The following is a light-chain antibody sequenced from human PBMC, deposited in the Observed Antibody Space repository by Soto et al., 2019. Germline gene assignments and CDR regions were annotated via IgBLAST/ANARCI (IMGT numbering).Light chain of an antibody. V-gene: IGKV3-20*01. J-gene: IGKJ1*01. CDR1: LSVRSSY. CDR3: QQYDTSPRT. Sequence: EIVLTQSPGTLSLSPGERATLSCRASLSVRSSYLAWYQQRPGQPPRLLMDGATRATGIPDRFSGSGSGTDFSLTISRLEPEDFAVYYCQQYDTSPRTFGQGTKVDIK. CDR2: GA.